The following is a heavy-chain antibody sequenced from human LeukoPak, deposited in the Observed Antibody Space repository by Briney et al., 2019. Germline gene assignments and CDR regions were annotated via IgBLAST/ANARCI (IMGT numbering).Heavy chain of an antibody. CDR1: GYTFTAYY. J-gene: IGHJ4*02. CDR2: IDTNSGGT. D-gene: IGHD3-22*01. V-gene: IGHV1-2*02. CDR3: ARGDYYDSSGYYRFDY. Sequence: ASVKVSCKASGYTFTAYYMHWVRQAPGQGPEWMGWIDTNSGGTNYAQKLQGRVTMTTDTSTSTAYMELRSLRSDDTAVYYCARGDYYDSSGYYRFDYWGQGTLVTVSS.